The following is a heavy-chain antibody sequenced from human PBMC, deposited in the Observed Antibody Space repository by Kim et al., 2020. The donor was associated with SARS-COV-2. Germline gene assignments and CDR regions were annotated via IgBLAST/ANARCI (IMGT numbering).Heavy chain of an antibody. CDR2: GST. J-gene: IGHJ3*02. V-gene: IGHV4-34*01. Sequence: GSTNDNPSLKSRVTISVDTSKNQFALKLSSVTAADTAVYYCARGAGAFDIWGQGTMVTVSS. CDR3: ARGAGAFDI.